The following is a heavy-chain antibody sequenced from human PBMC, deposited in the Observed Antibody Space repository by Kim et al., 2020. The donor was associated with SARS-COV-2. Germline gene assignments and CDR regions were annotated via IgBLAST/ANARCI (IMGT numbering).Heavy chain of an antibody. V-gene: IGHV3-7*01. D-gene: IGHD2-15*01. CDR1: GFTFSSYW. CDR3: ARGLVVAATLFDY. Sequence: GGSLRLSCAASGFTFSSYWMSWVRQAPGKGLEWVANIKQDGSEKYYVDSVKGRFTISRDNAKNSLYLQMNSLRAEDTAVYYCARGLVVAATLFDYWGQGTLVTVSS. J-gene: IGHJ4*02. CDR2: IKQDGSEK.